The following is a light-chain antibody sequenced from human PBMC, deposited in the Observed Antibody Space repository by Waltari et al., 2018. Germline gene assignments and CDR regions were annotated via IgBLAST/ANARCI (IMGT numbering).Light chain of an antibody. Sequence: EVVLTQSPTTLSLSPGQRATLSCRASQSVSRNLAWYQQKAGQAPRLIIYEASTRATGIPARFSGSGSGTDFTLSISSLEPEDFAVYYCQHRTSWHPFGQGTRLDMK. V-gene: IGKV3-11*01. CDR1: QSVSRN. CDR2: EAS. CDR3: QHRTSWHP. J-gene: IGKJ2*01.